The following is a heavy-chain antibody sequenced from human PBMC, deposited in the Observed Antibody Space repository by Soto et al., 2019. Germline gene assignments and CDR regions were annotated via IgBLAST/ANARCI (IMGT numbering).Heavy chain of an antibody. Sequence: SETLSLTCAVYGGSFSDYYWSWIRQPPGKGLEWIGYFSYGGGTNNSPSLKSRATMSVDTSKNHFSLKLISVTTADTAVYFCAREGNLGRWIQPLDSWGQGTLVTVSS. V-gene: IGHV4-34*11. CDR2: FSYGGGT. CDR1: GGSFSDYY. J-gene: IGHJ4*02. D-gene: IGHD2-2*03. CDR3: AREGNLGRWIQPLDS.